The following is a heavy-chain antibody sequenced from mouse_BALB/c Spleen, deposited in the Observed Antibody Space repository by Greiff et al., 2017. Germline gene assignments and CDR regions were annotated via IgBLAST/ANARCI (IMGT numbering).Heavy chain of an antibody. CDR2: IDPENGNT. D-gene: IGHD2-1*01. V-gene: IGHV14-1*02. Sequence: DVQLQESGAELVRPGALVKLSCKASGFNIKDYYMHWVKQRPEQGLEWIGWIDPENGNTIYDPKFQGKASITADTSSNTAYLQLSSLTSEDTAVYYCASYGNYVFAYWGQGTLVTVSA. CDR1: GFNIKDYY. CDR3: ASYGNYVFAY. J-gene: IGHJ3*01.